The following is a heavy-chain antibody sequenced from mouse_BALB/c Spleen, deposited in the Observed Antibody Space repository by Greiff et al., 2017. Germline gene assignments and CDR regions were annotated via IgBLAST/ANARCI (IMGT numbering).Heavy chain of an antibody. D-gene: IGHD1-1*01. CDR3: ARDYGSRSSYFDY. Sequence: EVKLLESGPGLVKPSQSLSLTCTVTGYSITSDYAWNWIRQFPGNKLEWMGYISYSGSTSYNPSLKSRISITRDTSKNQFFLQLNSVTTEDTATYYCARDYGSRSSYFDYWGQGTTLTVSS. J-gene: IGHJ2*01. CDR1: GYSITSDYA. V-gene: IGHV3-2*02. CDR2: ISYSGST.